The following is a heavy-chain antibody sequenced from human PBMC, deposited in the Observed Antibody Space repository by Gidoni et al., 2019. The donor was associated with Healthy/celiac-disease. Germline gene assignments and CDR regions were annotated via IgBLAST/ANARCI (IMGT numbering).Heavy chain of an antibody. CDR2: IYYSGST. J-gene: IGHJ5*02. V-gene: IGHV4-39*01. D-gene: IGHD4-17*01. CDR3: SRNDYGAYCFDP. CDR1: GGSISSSSYY. Sequence: QLQLQESGPGLVKPSETLSLTCTVSGGSISSSSYYWGWNRQPPGKGLELIGSIYYSGSTYYNPSLKSRVTISVDTSKNQFSLKLSSVTAADTAVYYCSRNDYGAYCFDPWGQGTLVTVSS.